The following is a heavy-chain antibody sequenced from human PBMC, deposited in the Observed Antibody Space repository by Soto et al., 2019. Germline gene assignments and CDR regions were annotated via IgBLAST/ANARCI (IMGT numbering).Heavy chain of an antibody. Sequence: GGSLRLSCAASGFTFSSYWMSWVRQAPGKGLEWVANIKQDGSEKYYVDSVKGRFTISRDNAKNSLYLQMNSLRAEDTAVYYCARDLHKIGRSYDYVWGSYRCYYYGMDVWGKGTTVTVSS. CDR3: ARDLHKIGRSYDYVWGSYRCYYYGMDV. J-gene: IGHJ6*04. CDR2: IKQDGSEK. CDR1: GFTFSSYW. V-gene: IGHV3-7*01. D-gene: IGHD3-16*02.